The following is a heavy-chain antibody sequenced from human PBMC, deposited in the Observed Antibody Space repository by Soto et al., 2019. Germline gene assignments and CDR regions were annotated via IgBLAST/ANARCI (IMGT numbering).Heavy chain of an antibody. D-gene: IGHD6-6*01. CDR1: GYSFASYW. J-gene: IGHJ6*02. CDR2: IYPGDSDT. V-gene: IGHV5-51*01. Sequence: GASLKISCQGSGYSFASYWIGWVRQMPGNDLEWMGIIYPGDSDTRYSPSFQGQVTISADKSLRTTYLQWTSLKASDTALYYCARTRSFTLGFYYDGMDVWGQGTTVTVS. CDR3: ARTRSFTLGFYYDGMDV.